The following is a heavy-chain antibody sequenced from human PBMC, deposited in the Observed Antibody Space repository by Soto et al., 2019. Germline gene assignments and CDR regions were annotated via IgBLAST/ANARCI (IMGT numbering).Heavy chain of an antibody. J-gene: IGHJ4*02. Sequence: GSLRLSCAASGFTFSSYSMSWVRQAPGKGLEWVSAISGSGGSTYYADSVKGRFTISRDNAKNSLYLQMNSLRAEDTAAYYCARGGGTTVTILNLDSWGQGILVTSPQ. CDR2: ISGSGGST. CDR3: ARGGGTTVTILNLDS. D-gene: IGHD4-4*01. V-gene: IGHV3-23*01. CDR1: GFTFSSYS.